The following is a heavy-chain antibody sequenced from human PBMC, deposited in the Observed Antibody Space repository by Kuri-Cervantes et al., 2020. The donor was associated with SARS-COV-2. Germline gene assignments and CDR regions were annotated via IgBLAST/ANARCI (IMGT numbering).Heavy chain of an antibody. Sequence: ASVKVSCKASGYTFTSYGISWVRQAPGQGLEWMGWNSAYNGNTNYAQKLQGRVTMTTDTSTSTAYVELRSLRSDDTAVYYCARVVGATKTPFDYWGQGTLVTVSS. J-gene: IGHJ4*02. V-gene: IGHV1-18*01. CDR1: GYTFTSYG. CDR3: ARVVGATKTPFDY. CDR2: NSAYNGNT. D-gene: IGHD1-26*01.